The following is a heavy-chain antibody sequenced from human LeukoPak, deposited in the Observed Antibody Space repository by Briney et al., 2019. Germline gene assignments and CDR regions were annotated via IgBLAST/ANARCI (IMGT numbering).Heavy chain of an antibody. J-gene: IGHJ4*02. CDR3: ARAYSYGYGYFDH. CDR1: GFTFDDYG. Sequence: GGSLRLSCAASGFTFDDYGMSWVRQVPGKGLEWVSGINCNGDTTTYGDSVKGRFTISRDNAKKSLYLQMNSLRAEDTAFYYCARAYSYGYGYFDHWGQGTLVTVSS. V-gene: IGHV3-20*04. CDR2: INCNGDTT. D-gene: IGHD5-18*01.